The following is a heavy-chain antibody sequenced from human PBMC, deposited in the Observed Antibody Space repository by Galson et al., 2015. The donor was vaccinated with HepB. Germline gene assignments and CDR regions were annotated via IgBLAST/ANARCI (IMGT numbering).Heavy chain of an antibody. CDR2: ISYDGSNK. V-gene: IGHV3-30-3*01. D-gene: IGHD5-12*01. J-gene: IGHJ3*02. Sequence: SLRLSCAASGFTFSSYAMSWVRQAPGKGLEWVAVISYDGSNKYYADSVKGRFTISRDNSKNTLYLQMNSLRAEDTAVYYCARVKPAYIVATSNGAFDIWGQGTMVTVSS. CDR3: ARVKPAYIVATSNGAFDI. CDR1: GFTFSSYA.